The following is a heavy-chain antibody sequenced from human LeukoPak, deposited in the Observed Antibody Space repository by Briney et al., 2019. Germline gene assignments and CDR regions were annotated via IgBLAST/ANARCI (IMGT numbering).Heavy chain of an antibody. V-gene: IGHV4-59*01. J-gene: IGHJ3*02. CDR3: ARFNYDSSGYYSADAFDI. Sequence: ETLSLTCTVPGGSISSYYWSWNRQPPGKGLEWNGNIFYSGSTYYSPSLRSRVAISLDTSRNQFSLKLSSVTAADTAVYYCARFNYDSSGYYSADAFDIWGQGTMVTVSS. CDR1: GGSISSYY. D-gene: IGHD3-22*01. CDR2: IFYSGST.